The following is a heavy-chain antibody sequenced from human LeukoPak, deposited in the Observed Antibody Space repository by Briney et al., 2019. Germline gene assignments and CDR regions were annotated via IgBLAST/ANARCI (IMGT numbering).Heavy chain of an antibody. J-gene: IGHJ4*02. Sequence: GGSLRLSCGASGFTFSSYAMSWVRQAPGKGLEWVSAISGSGGSTYYADSVKGRFTISRDNSKNTLYLQMNSLRAEDTAVYYCAKDIVATIDYDYWGQGTLVTVSS. CDR2: ISGSGGST. CDR3: AKDIVATIDYDY. CDR1: GFTFSSYA. D-gene: IGHD5-12*01. V-gene: IGHV3-23*01.